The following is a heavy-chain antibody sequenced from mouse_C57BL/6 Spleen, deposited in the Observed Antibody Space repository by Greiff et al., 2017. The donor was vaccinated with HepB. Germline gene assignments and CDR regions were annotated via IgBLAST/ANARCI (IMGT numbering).Heavy chain of an antibody. V-gene: IGHV2-2*01. CDR1: GFSLTSYG. J-gene: IGHJ4*01. CDR3: ARKGYAMDD. Sequence: QAQLQQSGSGLVQPSQSLSITCTVSGFSLTSYGVHWVRQSPGKGPEWLGMIWSGGSTDYNAAFISRLSISKDNSKSQVFIKMNSLQADDTARHYRARKGYAMDDWGQGTSVTVSS. CDR2: IWSGGST.